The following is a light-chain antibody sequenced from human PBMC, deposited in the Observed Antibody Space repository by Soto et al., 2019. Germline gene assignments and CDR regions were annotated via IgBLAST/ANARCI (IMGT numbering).Light chain of an antibody. Sequence: DIQMTQSPSTLSASVGDRVTITCRANQSISSWLAWYQRRPGKAPRLLISKASSLESGVPSRFSGGGFGTEFTLTISSLQPDDFATYYCQQDYSRVTFGQGTKVEIK. CDR2: KAS. CDR3: QQDYSRVT. CDR1: QSISSW. J-gene: IGKJ1*01. V-gene: IGKV1-5*03.